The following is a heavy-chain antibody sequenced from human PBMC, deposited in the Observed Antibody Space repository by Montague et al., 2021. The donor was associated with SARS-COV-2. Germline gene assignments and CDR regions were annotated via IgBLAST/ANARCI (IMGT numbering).Heavy chain of an antibody. CDR3: ARDLNEYSSSGGFDY. CDR2: IYYSGST. V-gene: IGHV4-39*07. Sequence: SETLSLTCTVSGGSISSSSYYWGWIRQPPGKGLEWIGSIYYSGSTYYNPSLKSRVTIPVDTSKNRFSLKLSSVTAADTAVYYCARDLNEYSSSGGFDYWGQGTLVTVSS. D-gene: IGHD6-6*01. J-gene: IGHJ4*02. CDR1: GGSISSSSYY.